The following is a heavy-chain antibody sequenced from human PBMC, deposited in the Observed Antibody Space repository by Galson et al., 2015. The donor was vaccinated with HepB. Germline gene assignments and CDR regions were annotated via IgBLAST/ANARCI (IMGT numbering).Heavy chain of an antibody. D-gene: IGHD3-10*01. CDR3: ARGGGSKAYGY. CDR1: GDSISSGDYY. V-gene: IGHV4-30-4*01. CDR2: IYYNGGT. J-gene: IGHJ4*02. Sequence: TLSLTCTVSGDSISSGDYYWSWIRQPPGKGLEWIGYIYYNGGTYSNPSLKSRLTMSVVTSKNQLSLQLNSVTAADTAVYYCARGGGSKAYGYWGQGTLVTASP.